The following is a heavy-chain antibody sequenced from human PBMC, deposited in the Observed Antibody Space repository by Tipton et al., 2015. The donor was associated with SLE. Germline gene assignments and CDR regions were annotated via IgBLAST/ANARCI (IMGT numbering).Heavy chain of an antibody. CDR1: GGSISSSSYY. D-gene: IGHD1-26*01. J-gene: IGHJ4*02. Sequence: TLSLTCTVSGGSISSSSYYWGWIRQPPGKGLEWIGSIYYSGSTYYNPSLKSRVTISVDTSKNQFSLKLSSVTAADTAVYYCAREAESGSCRPVDYWGRGTLVTVSS. V-gene: IGHV4-39*07. CDR3: AREAESGSCRPVDY. CDR2: IYYSGST.